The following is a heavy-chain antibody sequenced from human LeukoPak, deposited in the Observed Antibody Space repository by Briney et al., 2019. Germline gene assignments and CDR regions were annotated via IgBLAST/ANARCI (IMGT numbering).Heavy chain of an antibody. CDR3: ARNETYITGTTNQYYYYYMDV. V-gene: IGHV1-2*02. J-gene: IGHJ6*03. Sequence: GASVKVSCKASGYTFTGYYMHWLRQAPGQGLEWMGWINPNSGGTNYAQKLQGRVTMTRDTSISTAYMEMSRLRSDDTAVYYCARNETYITGTTNQYYYYYMDVWGKGTTVTVSS. D-gene: IGHD1-7*01. CDR2: INPNSGGT. CDR1: GYTFTGYY.